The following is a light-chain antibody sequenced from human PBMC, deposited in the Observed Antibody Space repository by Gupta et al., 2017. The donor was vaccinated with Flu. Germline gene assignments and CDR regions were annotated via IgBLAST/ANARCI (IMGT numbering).Light chain of an antibody. CDR2: DDS. Sequence: SYVLTQPPSVSVAPGQTARITCGGNNIGSKSVHWYQQKPGQAPVLVDYDDSDRPSGIPERFSGSNSGNTATLTISRVEAGDEADYYCQVWDSSSDHPGVFGGGTKLTVL. CDR1: NIGSKS. J-gene: IGLJ3*02. CDR3: QVWDSSSDHPGV. V-gene: IGLV3-21*02.